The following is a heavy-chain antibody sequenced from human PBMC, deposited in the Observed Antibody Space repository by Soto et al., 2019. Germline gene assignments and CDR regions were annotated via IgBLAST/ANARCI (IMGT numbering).Heavy chain of an antibody. Sequence: RGESLKISCKGSGYSFTSYWISWVRQMPGKGLEWMGRIDPSDSYTNYSPSFQGHVTISADKSISTAYLQWSSLKASDTAMYYCATTTGDYDFWSGEGIKNLDYWGQGTLVTVSS. V-gene: IGHV5-10-1*01. CDR1: GYSFTSYW. CDR2: IDPSDSYT. D-gene: IGHD3-3*01. J-gene: IGHJ4*02. CDR3: ATTTGDYDFWSGEGIKNLDY.